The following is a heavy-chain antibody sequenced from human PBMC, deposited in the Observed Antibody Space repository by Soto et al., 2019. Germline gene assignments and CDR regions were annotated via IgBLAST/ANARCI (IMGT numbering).Heavy chain of an antibody. CDR3: ARVAGSSSFPNYYYYYGMDV. J-gene: IGHJ6*02. D-gene: IGHD6-6*01. CDR1: GFTFSSYW. CDR2: IKQDGSEK. V-gene: IGHV3-7*03. Sequence: GGSLRLSCAASGFTFSSYWMSWVRQAPGKGLEWVANIKQDGSEKYYVDSVKGRFTISRDNAKNSLYLQMNSLRAEDTAVYYCARVAGSSSFPNYYYYYGMDVWGQGTTVTVS.